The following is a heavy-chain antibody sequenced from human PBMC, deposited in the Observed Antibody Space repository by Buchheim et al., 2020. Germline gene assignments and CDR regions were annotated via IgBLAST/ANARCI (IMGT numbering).Heavy chain of an antibody. Sequence: QVQLVESGEGEVQPGRSLRLSCAASGFTFSSYGMHWVRQAPGKGLEWVAVISYDGSNKYYADSVKGRFTISRDNSKNTLYLQMNSLRAEDTAVYYCAKDSSEGYGPYYYYYYGRDVWGQGTT. CDR3: AKDSSEGYGPYYYYYYGRDV. V-gene: IGHV3-30*18. CDR2: ISYDGSNK. CDR1: GFTFSSYG. J-gene: IGHJ6*02. D-gene: IGHD5-18*01.